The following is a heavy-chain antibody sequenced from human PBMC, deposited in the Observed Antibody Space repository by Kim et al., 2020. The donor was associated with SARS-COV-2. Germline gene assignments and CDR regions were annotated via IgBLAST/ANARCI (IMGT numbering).Heavy chain of an antibody. Sequence: ASVKVPCKTSGYTFTNYYMHWVRRAPGQGFEWMGWINPKSGGTKYAQKFQGRVTMTRDTSISTAYMELISLRSDDTAMYYCVSEREGGGRGYRDFDYWGQGTLVTVSS. D-gene: IGHD5-18*01. V-gene: IGHV1-2*02. CDR1: GYTFTNYY. J-gene: IGHJ4*02. CDR2: INPKSGGT. CDR3: VSEREGGGRGYRDFDY.